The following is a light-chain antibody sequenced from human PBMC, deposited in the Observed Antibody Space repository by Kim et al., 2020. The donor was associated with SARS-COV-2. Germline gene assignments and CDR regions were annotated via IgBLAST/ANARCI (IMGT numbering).Light chain of an antibody. CDR3: QAWDSITGVV. CDR1: KMYDKY. CDR2: HDS. J-gene: IGLJ2*01. Sequence: VSPGHTARITCSGDKMYDKYVCGYQQKPGQSPVRVIYHDSKGPSGMPERFSGSNSGNTATLTIGGTQAMDEADYYCQAWDSITGVVFGGGTQLTVL. V-gene: IGLV3-1*01.